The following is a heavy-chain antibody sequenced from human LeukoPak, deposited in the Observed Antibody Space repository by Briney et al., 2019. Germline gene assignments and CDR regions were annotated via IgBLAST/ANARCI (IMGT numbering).Heavy chain of an antibody. V-gene: IGHV4-4*02. J-gene: IGHJ4*02. CDR3: ARVLGGVIGSLDY. Sequence: SETLSLTCAVSGGSISSSNWWSWVRQPPGKGLEWIGEIYHSGSTNYNPSLKSRVTISVDKSKNQFSLKLSSVTAADTAVYYCARVLGGVIGSLDYWGQGTLVTVSS. CDR2: IYHSGST. D-gene: IGHD3-16*02. CDR1: GGSISSSNW.